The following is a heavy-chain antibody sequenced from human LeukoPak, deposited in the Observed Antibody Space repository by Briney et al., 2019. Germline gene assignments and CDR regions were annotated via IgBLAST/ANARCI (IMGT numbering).Heavy chain of an antibody. J-gene: IGHJ4*02. D-gene: IGHD2-21*02. Sequence: GESLKISCEGSGYSFSNYWIGWVRQMPGKGLEWMGIIYPGDYETRYSPSFQGLVTISVDKSISTAYLQWSSLKASDTAMYYCAIPPGYCGNDCSFDHWGQGTLVTVSS. V-gene: IGHV5-51*01. CDR3: AIPPGYCGNDCSFDH. CDR2: IYPGDYET. CDR1: GYSFSNYW.